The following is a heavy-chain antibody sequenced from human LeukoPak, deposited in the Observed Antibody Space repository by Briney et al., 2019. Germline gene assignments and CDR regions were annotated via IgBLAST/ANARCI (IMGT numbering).Heavy chain of an antibody. J-gene: IGHJ4*02. CDR3: ARDGGYRGYDADC. CDR2: ISASGSAT. CDR1: GFIFSNYG. Sequence: QTGGSLRLSCAASGFIFSNYGMNWVRQAPGKGLEWVAAISASGSATSYADSVRGRFTISRDNSKSTTYLQMNSLRAEDTAVYYCARDGGYRGYDADCWGQGTLVTVSS. D-gene: IGHD5-12*01. V-gene: IGHV3-23*01.